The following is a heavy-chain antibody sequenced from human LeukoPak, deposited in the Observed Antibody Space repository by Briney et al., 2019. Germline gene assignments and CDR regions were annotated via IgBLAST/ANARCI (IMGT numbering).Heavy chain of an antibody. CDR1: GGSISSYY. J-gene: IGHJ5*02. Sequence: PSETLSLTCTVSGGSISSYYWSWIRQPPGKGLEWIGYIYYSGTTNYNPSLKSRVTISVDTSKNQFSLKLSSVTAADTAVYYCASHGTRAIAMGFDPWGQGTLVTVSS. CDR2: IYYSGTT. V-gene: IGHV4-59*08. D-gene: IGHD5-24*01. CDR3: ASHGTRAIAMGFDP.